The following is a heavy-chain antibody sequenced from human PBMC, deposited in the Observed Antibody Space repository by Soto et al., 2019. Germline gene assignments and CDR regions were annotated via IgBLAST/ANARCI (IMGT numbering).Heavy chain of an antibody. D-gene: IGHD3-9*01. J-gene: IGHJ4*02. V-gene: IGHV3-74*01. Sequence: EVQLVESVGDLVQRGGSLSITCAASGFPFSSYWMLWVRHTPGKGLDWVARISGDGVTTYYADSVTGRFTVSRDNAKNTLSLQISGLRAEDTAVYYCARDYYGLLTGYYSDYWGQGTLVSVSS. CDR3: ARDYYGLLTGYYSDY. CDR2: ISGDGVTT. CDR1: GFPFSSYW.